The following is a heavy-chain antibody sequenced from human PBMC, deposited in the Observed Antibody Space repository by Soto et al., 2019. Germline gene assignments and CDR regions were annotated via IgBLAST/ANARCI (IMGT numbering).Heavy chain of an antibody. D-gene: IGHD6-13*01. CDR1: GASISSGGYY. V-gene: IGHV4-31*03. CDR3: ARLNPTSDSWTFDY. J-gene: IGHJ4*02. Sequence: SETLSLTCTVSGASISSGGYYYWSWIRQHPGKGLEWIGYIYYSGTTYYNPSYNPSLKSRVTISVDTSKNQFSLKLSSVTAADTAVYYCARLNPTSDSWTFDYWGQGILVTVSS. CDR2: IYYSGTT.